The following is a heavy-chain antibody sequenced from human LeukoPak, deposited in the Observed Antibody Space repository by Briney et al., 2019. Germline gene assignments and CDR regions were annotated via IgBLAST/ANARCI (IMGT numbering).Heavy chain of an antibody. CDR2: INPNNGNT. V-gene: IGHV1-46*01. D-gene: IGHD1-26*01. Sequence: ASVTVSCKASGYIFTYHYIHLVRQAPGQGLEWMGIINPNNGNTDYAQKFQGRVTMTRDTSTSTVYMDLSSLGSEDTAVYYCARESDSGKDFDFWGQGTLVSVSS. J-gene: IGHJ4*02. CDR1: GYIFTYHY. CDR3: ARESDSGKDFDF.